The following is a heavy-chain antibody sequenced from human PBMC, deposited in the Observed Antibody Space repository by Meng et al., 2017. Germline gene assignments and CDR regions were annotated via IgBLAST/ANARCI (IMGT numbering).Heavy chain of an antibody. CDR1: GYNFPDYY. V-gene: IGHV1-2*06. D-gene: IGHD6-13*01. CDR3: ARDEDISAAGKLFGDY. Sequence: VRLVQLGAGVKKPGASVKVSCKPSGYNFPDYYIHWVRQAPGQGLEWMGRIDPKNGDTHYAQKFQGRVTMTGDTSISTAYMDLSGLRSDDTAVYHCARDEDISAAGKLFGDYWGQGTLVTVSS. CDR2: IDPKNGDT. J-gene: IGHJ4*02.